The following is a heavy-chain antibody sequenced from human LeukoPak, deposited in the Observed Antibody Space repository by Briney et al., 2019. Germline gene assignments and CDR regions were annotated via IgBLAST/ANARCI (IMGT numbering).Heavy chain of an antibody. CDR1: GYTFTGYY. J-gene: IGHJ4*02. V-gene: IGHV1-2*02. CDR2: INPNSGGT. D-gene: IGHD1-26*01. Sequence: ASVKVSCKASGYTFTGYYMHWMRQAPGQGLEWMGWINPNSGGTNYAQKFQGRVTMTRDTSISTAYMELSRLRSDDTAVYYCARAVIRGATTYYFDYWGQGTLVTVSS. CDR3: ARAVIRGATTYYFDY.